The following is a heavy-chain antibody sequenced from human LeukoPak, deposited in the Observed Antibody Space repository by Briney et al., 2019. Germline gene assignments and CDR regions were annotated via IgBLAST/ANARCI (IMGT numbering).Heavy chain of an antibody. CDR1: GVSINSINW. J-gene: IGHJ4*02. V-gene: IGHV4-4*02. CDR3: ARNPRDGHTFDY. Sequence: SETLSLTCAVSGVSINSINWWSWVRQPPGQGLEWIGEMYHTGGFNYNPSLKSRVTISLDKSQNQFSLRLSSVTAADTAVYYCARNPRDGHTFDYWGQGTLVTVSS. CDR2: MYHTGGF.